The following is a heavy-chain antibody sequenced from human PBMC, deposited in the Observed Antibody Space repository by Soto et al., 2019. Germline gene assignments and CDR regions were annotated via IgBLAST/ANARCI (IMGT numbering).Heavy chain of an antibody. CDR2: IIPIFGTA. D-gene: IGHD3-22*01. CDR1: GGTFSSYA. V-gene: IGHV1-69*13. CDR3: ASLLDDSSGYSLSPKYFDY. Sequence: SVKVSCKASGGTFSSYAISWVRQAPGQGLEWMGGIIPIFGTADYAQKFQGRVTITADESTSTAYMELSSLRSEDTAVYYCASLLDDSSGYSLSPKYFDYWGQGTLVTVSS. J-gene: IGHJ4*02.